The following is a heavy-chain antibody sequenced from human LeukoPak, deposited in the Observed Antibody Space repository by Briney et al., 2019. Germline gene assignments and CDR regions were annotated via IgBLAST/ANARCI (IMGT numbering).Heavy chain of an antibody. CDR3: ARLREIPVFGVVTKSTSYFDY. CDR1: GFTFTNYW. CDR2: IKLDRSEK. J-gene: IGHJ4*02. D-gene: IGHD3-3*01. Sequence: GGSLRLSCAASGFTFTNYWMSWVRQAPGKGLELVANIKLDRSEKYYVDSVKGRFTNSRDNAKNSLNLQMNSLRAEDTAVYYCARLREIPVFGVVTKSTSYFDYWGQGTLVIVSS. V-gene: IGHV3-7*01.